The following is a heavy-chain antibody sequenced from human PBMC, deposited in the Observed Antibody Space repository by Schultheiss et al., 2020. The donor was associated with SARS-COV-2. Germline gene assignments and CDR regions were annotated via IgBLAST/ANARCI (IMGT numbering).Heavy chain of an antibody. CDR2: IYHSGTT. V-gene: IGHV4-4*02. Sequence: GSLRLSCTVSGGSTSSSNWWTWVRQPPGKGLEWIGEIYHSGTTNYSPSLKSRVTISVDTSKNQFSLKLSSVTAADTAVYYCAGVTDIVVVPAAKSHFDYWGQGTLVTVSS. J-gene: IGHJ4*02. CDR3: AGVTDIVVVPAAKSHFDY. D-gene: IGHD2-2*01. CDR1: GGSTSSSNW.